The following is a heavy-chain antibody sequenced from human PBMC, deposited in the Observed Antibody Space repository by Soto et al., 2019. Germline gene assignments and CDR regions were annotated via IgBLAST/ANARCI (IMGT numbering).Heavy chain of an antibody. Sequence: GXSVKVSCKASVYTFTSYAMHWVRQAPGQRLEWMGWINAGNGNTKYSQKFQGRVTITRDTSASTAYMELSSLRSEDTAVYYCARVLSSSGYAPEGYWGQGTLVTVSS. V-gene: IGHV1-3*01. D-gene: IGHD3-22*01. CDR1: VYTFTSYA. CDR3: ARVLSSSGYAPEGY. CDR2: INAGNGNT. J-gene: IGHJ4*02.